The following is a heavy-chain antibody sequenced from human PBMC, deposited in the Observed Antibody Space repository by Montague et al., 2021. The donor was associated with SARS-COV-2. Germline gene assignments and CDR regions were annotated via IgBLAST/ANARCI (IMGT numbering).Heavy chain of an antibody. CDR2: NYYSGTT. V-gene: IGHV4-39*02. CDR1: SGSIISSGYY. J-gene: IGHJ4*02. CDR3: ARGMIRGVTTPFDY. D-gene: IGHD3-10*01. Sequence: SETLSLTCSVSSGSIISSGYYWGWIRQPQGKELEWNGNNYYSGTTYYNPSLQSRGTISVDTSKNHLSLRLSSVTAADTAVYFCARGMIRGVTTPFDYWGQGSQVTVSS.